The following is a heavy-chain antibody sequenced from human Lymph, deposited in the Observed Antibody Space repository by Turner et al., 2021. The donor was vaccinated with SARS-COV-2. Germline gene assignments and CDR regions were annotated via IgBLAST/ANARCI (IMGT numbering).Heavy chain of an antibody. Sequence: MQIQQWGAGRLTPSDTLSLTCAVYGGSFSGYYWSWLRQPPGKGLAWIGEINQRGSTNYTPSLKSRSTISVDTSKMQFSLKVGSVTAADTALYYWGRVWVCWWYFDLWGRGTLVTVSS. J-gene: IGHJ2*01. V-gene: IGHV4-34*01. CDR2: INQRGST. CDR3: GRVWVCWWYFDL. CDR1: GGSFSGYY. D-gene: IGHD7-27*01.